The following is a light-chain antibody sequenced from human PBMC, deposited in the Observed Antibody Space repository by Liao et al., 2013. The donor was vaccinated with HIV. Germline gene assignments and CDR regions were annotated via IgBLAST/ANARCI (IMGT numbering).Light chain of an antibody. CDR2: QDV. CDR3: QAWDSNTVI. J-gene: IGLJ2*01. Sequence: YELTQPPSVSVSPGQTASITCSGDKLGDQFASWYQHKPGQSPVLVISQDVKRPSGIPERFSGSSSGNTVTLTISGTQPMDEADYYCQAWDSNTVIFGGGTKLTVL. CDR1: KLGDQF. V-gene: IGLV3-1*01.